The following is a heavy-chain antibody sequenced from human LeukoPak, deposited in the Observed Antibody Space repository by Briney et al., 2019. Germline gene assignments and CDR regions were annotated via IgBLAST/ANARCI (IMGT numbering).Heavy chain of an antibody. J-gene: IGHJ3*02. D-gene: IGHD6-13*01. V-gene: IGHV3-7*03. CDR1: GFTFSSYW. Sequence: GGSLRLSCAASGFTFSSYWMSWVRQAPGKGLEWVANIKQDGSEKYYVDSVKGRFTISRDNSKNTLYLQMNSLRAEDAAVYYCASSYLGAAANTPDAFDIWGQGTMVTVSS. CDR3: ASSYLGAAANTPDAFDI. CDR2: IKQDGSEK.